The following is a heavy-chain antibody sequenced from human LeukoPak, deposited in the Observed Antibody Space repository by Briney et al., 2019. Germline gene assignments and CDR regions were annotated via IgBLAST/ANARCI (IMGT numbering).Heavy chain of an antibody. CDR2: INHSGST. D-gene: IGHD3-22*01. Sequence: PSETLSLTCAVYGGSFSGYYWSWIRQPPGKGLEWIGEINHSGSTNYNPSLKSRVTISVDTSKNQFSLKLSSVTAADTAVYYCVSIYDSSGYETWDQGTLVTVSS. CDR1: GGSFSGYY. CDR3: VSIYDSSGYET. V-gene: IGHV4-34*01. J-gene: IGHJ5*02.